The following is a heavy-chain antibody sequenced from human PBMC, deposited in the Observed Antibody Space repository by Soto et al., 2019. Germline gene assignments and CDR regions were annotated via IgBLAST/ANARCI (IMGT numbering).Heavy chain of an antibody. J-gene: IGHJ1*01. CDR1: GYLFTAYS. V-gene: IGHV1-46*01. D-gene: IGHD2-15*01. Sequence: ASVKVSCKASGYLFTAYSMHWLRLAPGQGLEWMGVVNPSGGSTKYAQNFQGRVTMTRDTSTTTIYMELSSLRSDDTAIYYCAREENCSGGTCYSEYFHRWGQGTLVTVSS. CDR2: VNPSGGST. CDR3: AREENCSGGTCYSEYFHR.